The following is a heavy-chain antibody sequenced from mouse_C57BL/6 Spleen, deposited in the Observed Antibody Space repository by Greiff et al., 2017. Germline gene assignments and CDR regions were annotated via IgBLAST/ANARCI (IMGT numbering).Heavy chain of an antibody. D-gene: IGHD1-1*01. V-gene: IGHV3-6*01. Sequence: EVQLQESGPGLVKPSQSLSLTCSVTGYSITSGYYWNWIRQFPGNKLEWMGYISYDGSNNYNPSLKNRISITRDTSKNQFFLKLNSVTIEDTATYYCARDNYYGSSYVLFAYWGQGTLVTVSA. CDR1: GYSITSGYY. J-gene: IGHJ3*01. CDR2: ISYDGSN. CDR3: ARDNYYGSSYVLFAY.